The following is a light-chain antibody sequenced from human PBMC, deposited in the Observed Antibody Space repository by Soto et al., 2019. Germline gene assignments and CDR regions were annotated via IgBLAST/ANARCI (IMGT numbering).Light chain of an antibody. CDR2: DVS. CDR1: SSDVGTYNF. CDR3: CSYAGSYTFV. J-gene: IGLJ1*01. V-gene: IGLV2-11*01. Sequence: QSALTQPRSVSGSPGQSITISCTGTSSDVGTYNFVSWYQHHPGKAPKLMIYDVSHRPSGVPDRFSGSKSDNTASLTISGLQAEDEADYYCCSYAGSYTFVFGTGTKLPS.